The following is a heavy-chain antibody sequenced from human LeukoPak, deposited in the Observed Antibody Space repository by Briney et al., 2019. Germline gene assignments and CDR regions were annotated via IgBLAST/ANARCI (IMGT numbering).Heavy chain of an antibody. D-gene: IGHD1-26*01. J-gene: IGHJ4*02. V-gene: IGHV3-48*01. Sequence: PGGSLRLSCAASGFTFSSYSMNWVRQAPGKGLEWVSYISSSSSTIYYADSVKGRFTISRDNAKNSLYLQMNSLRAEDTAVYYCARSIGGSYYVVFDYWGQGTPVTVSS. CDR1: GFTFSSYS. CDR3: ARSIGGSYYVVFDY. CDR2: ISSSSSTI.